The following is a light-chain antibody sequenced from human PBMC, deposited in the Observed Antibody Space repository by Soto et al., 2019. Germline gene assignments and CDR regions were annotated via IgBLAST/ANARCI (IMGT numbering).Light chain of an antibody. J-gene: IGLJ3*02. Sequence: QAVVTQEPSLSVSPGGTVTLTCGLSSGSVSSSYYPTWYQQTPGQPPRTLIYYTSFRSSGVPDRFSGSILGNKAALTITGAQADDDSVYHCVLYIGSGISMFGGGTKVTVL. CDR3: VLYIGSGISM. V-gene: IGLV8-61*01. CDR2: YTS. CDR1: SGSVSSSYY.